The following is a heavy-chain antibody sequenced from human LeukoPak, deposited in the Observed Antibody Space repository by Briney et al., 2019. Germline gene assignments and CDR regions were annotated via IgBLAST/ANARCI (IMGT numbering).Heavy chain of an antibody. V-gene: IGHV2-70*11. D-gene: IGHD4-17*01. CDR1: GFSLSTSGMC. CDR3: ARIMTTVTTGGYYFDY. Sequence: SGPALVKPTQTLTLTCTFSGFSLSTSGMCVSWIRQPPGKALEWLARIDWDDDKYYSTSLKTRLTISKDTSKNQVVLTMTNMDPVDTATYYCARIMTTVTTGGYYFDYWGQGTLVTVSS. J-gene: IGHJ4*02. CDR2: IDWDDDK.